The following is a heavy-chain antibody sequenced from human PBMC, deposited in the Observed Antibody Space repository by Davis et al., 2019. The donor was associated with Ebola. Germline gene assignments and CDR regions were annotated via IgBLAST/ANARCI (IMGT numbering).Heavy chain of an antibody. CDR2: IYSGGST. CDR3: ARVVPAAIKGYYYYYMDV. V-gene: IGHV3-53*01. J-gene: IGHJ6*03. Sequence: PGGSLRLSCAASGFTVSSNYMSWVRQAPGKGLEWVSVIYSGGSTYYADSVKGRFTISRDNSKNTLYLQMNSLRAEDTAVYYCARVVPAAIKGYYYYYMDVWGKGTTVTVSS. D-gene: IGHD2-2*02. CDR1: GFTVSSNY.